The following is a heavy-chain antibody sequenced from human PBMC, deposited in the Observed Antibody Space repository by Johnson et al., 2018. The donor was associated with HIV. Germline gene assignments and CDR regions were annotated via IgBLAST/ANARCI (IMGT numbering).Heavy chain of an antibody. Sequence: QVQLLESGGGVVQPGRSLRLSCAASGFTFSNYGIHWVRQAPGKGLEWVAVIAYDGSNKYYADFVNVRFPISRDNSKNTLYLQMNSLSPEDTAIYSSAKDTAMVSSSAAFDIWGQGTMVTVSS. J-gene: IGHJ3*02. CDR1: GFTFSNYG. D-gene: IGHD5-18*01. V-gene: IGHV3-30*18. CDR3: AKDTAMVSSSAAFDI. CDR2: IAYDGSNK.